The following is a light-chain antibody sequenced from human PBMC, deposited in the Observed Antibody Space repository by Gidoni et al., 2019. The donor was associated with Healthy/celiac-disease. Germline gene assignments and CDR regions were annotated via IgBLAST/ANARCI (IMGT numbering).Light chain of an antibody. J-gene: IGLJ2*01. Sequence: QSVLTQPPSVSAAPGHKVTISCSCSSYNIGNNYVSWYQHIPGTAPKLLIYDTNKRPSGMPDRFSGSKSGTSATLGITGLQTGDEADYYCGTWDSSLSAVVFGGGTKLTVL. V-gene: IGLV1-51*01. CDR3: GTWDSSLSAVV. CDR1: SYNIGNNY. CDR2: DTN.